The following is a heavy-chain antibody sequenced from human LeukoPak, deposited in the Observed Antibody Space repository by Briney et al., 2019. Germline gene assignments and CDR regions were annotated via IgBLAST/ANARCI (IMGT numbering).Heavy chain of an antibody. Sequence: GASVKVSCKASGYTFTSYYMHWVRQAPGQGLEWMGIINPSGGSTSYAQKFQGRVTMTRDTSTSTVYMELSSLRSEDTAVYYCARDLLLAAADTGGDYWGQGTLVTVSS. D-gene: IGHD6-13*01. J-gene: IGHJ4*02. CDR3: ARDLLLAAADTGGDY. CDR1: GYTFTSYY. CDR2: INPSGGST. V-gene: IGHV1-46*01.